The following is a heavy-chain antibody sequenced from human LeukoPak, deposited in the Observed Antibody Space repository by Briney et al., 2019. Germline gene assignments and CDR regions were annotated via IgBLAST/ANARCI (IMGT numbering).Heavy chain of an antibody. CDR1: GGSFSGYY. J-gene: IGHJ4*02. CDR3: ARSYGSGSYYNVLFH. Sequence: SETLSLTCAVYGGSFSGYYWSWIRQPPGKGLEWIGGINHSGSTNYNPSLKSRVTISVDTSKNQFSLKLSSVTAADTAVYYCARSYGSGSYYNVLFHWGQGTLVTVSS. D-gene: IGHD3-10*01. CDR2: INHSGST. V-gene: IGHV4-34*01.